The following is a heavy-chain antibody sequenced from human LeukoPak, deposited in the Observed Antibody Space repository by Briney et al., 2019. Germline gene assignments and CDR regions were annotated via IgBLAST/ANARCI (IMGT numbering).Heavy chain of an antibody. V-gene: IGHV3-21*01. CDR1: GFTFFNYG. Sequence: GGSLRLSCAASGFTFFNYGMNCVRQAPGKGLEWVSSISSSRSYIYYADSVKGRFTISRDNAKNSLYLQMNSLRAEDTAVYYCARASYDVDAFDIWGQGTMVTVSS. J-gene: IGHJ3*02. CDR3: ARASYDVDAFDI. D-gene: IGHD2-21*01. CDR2: ISSSRSYI.